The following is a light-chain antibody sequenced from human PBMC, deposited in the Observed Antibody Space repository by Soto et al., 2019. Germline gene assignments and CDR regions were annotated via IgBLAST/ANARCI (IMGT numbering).Light chain of an antibody. V-gene: IGKV1-5*03. J-gene: IGKJ1*01. CDR2: KAS. Sequence: DIQMTQSPSTLSASVGDRVTITCRGSQGISSWLAWYQQKPGKAPRLLIYKASSLASGVPSRFSGSGSGTEFTLTISSLQPEDVATYHCQQHTTFXQGTKADIK. CDR3: QQHTT. CDR1: QGISSW.